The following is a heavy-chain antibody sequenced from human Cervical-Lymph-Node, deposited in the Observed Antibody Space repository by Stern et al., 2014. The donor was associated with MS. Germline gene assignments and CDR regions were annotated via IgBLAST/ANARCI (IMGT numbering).Heavy chain of an antibody. CDR3: ARQTTAWASDV. CDR2: IYPGDSET. V-gene: IGHV5-51*01. CDR1: GFSFSIYW. D-gene: IGHD1-14*01. J-gene: IGHJ4*02. Sequence: EVQLEESGAELLRPGESLKISCKGSGFSFSIYWIAWVCQMPGKVLELMGIIYPGDSETRFSPSFHGQFAVAGEEASYTPHLHLSTLNASDTAMYFCARQTTAWASDVWGQGTLVTVSS.